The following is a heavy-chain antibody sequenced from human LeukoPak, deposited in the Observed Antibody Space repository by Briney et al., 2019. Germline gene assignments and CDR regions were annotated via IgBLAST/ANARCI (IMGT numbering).Heavy chain of an antibody. CDR2: IYTSGST. J-gene: IGHJ6*03. D-gene: IGHD5-12*01. CDR3: ARATSSYFYYMDV. V-gene: IGHV4-4*07. Sequence: PSETLSLTCTVSGVSISSFYWSWVRQPAGKALEWVGRIYTSGSTYYNPSIKSRVTISSDTSKNQFSLNVSSVTAADTAVYYCARATSSYFYYMDVWGKGTTVTISS. CDR1: GVSISSFY.